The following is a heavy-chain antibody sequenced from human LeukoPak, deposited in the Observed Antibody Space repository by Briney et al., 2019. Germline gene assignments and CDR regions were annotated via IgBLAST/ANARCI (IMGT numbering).Heavy chain of an antibody. Sequence: GGSLRLSCAASGFTFSSYAMHWVRQAPGKGLEYVSAISSNGGSTYYANSVKGRFTISRDNSKNTLYLQMGSLRAEDMAVYYCARDRRKKGPHDAFDIWGQGTMVTVSS. V-gene: IGHV3-64*01. CDR2: ISSNGGST. CDR3: ARDRRKKGPHDAFDI. J-gene: IGHJ3*02. CDR1: GFTFSSYA.